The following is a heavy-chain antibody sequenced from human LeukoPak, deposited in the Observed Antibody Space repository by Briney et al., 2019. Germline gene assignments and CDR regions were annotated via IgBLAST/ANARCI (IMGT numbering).Heavy chain of an antibody. J-gene: IGHJ3*02. CDR1: GGSISSGTYY. Sequence: PSETLSLTCTVSGGSISSGTYYWGWIRQPPGKGLEWIGGIYYTGSTYYNPSLKSRVTISVDTSKNQFSLKLTSVTAADTAVYYCARLLDGDIWGQGTMVTVSS. D-gene: IGHD1-1*01. CDR3: ARLLDGDI. V-gene: IGHV4-39*01. CDR2: IYYTGST.